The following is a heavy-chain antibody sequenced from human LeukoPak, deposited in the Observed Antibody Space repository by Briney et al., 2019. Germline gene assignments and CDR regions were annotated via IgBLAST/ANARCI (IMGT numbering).Heavy chain of an antibody. J-gene: IGHJ3*02. CDR2: IYYSGST. D-gene: IGHD6-6*01. Sequence: SETLSLTCAVYGGSFSGYYWSWIRQPPGKGLEWIGSIYYSGSTYYNPSLKSRVTISVDTSKNQFSLQLNSVTPEDTAVYYCARGEYTNSAGAFDIWGQGTMVTVSS. V-gene: IGHV4-34*01. CDR3: ARGEYTNSAGAFDI. CDR1: GGSFSGYY.